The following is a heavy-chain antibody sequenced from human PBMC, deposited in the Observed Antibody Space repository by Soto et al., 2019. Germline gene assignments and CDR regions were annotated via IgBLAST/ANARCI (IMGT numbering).Heavy chain of an antibody. CDR2: IYWNDDK. CDR3: GALLRSGYFDY. J-gene: IGHJ4*02. V-gene: IGHV2-5*01. Sequence: WVRQAPGKALEWLALIYWNDDKRYSPSLKSRLTITKDTSKNQVVLTMTNMDPVDTATYYCGALLRSGYFDYWGQGTLVTAPQ. D-gene: IGHD3-10*01.